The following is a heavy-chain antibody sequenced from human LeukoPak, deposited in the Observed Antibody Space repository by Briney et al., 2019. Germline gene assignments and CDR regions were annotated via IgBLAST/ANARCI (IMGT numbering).Heavy chain of an antibody. J-gene: IGHJ4*02. CDR3: AKDIGRSTGLGLDY. V-gene: IGHV3-9*01. D-gene: IGHD4-17*01. Sequence: GRSLRLSCAASGFTFDDYAMHWVRQAPGKGLEWVSGISWNSGSIGYADSVKGRFTISRDNAKNSLYLQMNSLRAEDTALYYCAKDIGRSTGLGLDYWGQGALVTVSS. CDR2: ISWNSGSI. CDR1: GFTFDDYA.